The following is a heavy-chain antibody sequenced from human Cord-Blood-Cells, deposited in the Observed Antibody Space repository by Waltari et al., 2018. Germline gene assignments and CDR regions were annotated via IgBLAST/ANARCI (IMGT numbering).Heavy chain of an antibody. V-gene: IGHV4-34*01. CDR1: GGSFRGYY. CDR3: ARSYDSSGYYYHYYYYGMDV. CDR2: INHSGST. Sequence: QVQLQQWGAGLLKPSETLSLTCAVYGGSFRGYYWSWIRQPPGKGLEWIGEINHSGSTNYNPSLKSRVTISVDTSKNQFSLKLSSVTAADTAVYYCARSYDSSGYYYHYYYYGMDVWGQGTTVTVSS. J-gene: IGHJ6*02. D-gene: IGHD3-22*01.